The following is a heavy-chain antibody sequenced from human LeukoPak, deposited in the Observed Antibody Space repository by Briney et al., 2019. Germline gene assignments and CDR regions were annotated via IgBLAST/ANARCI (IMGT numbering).Heavy chain of an antibody. CDR1: GFTFSNYA. CDR2: IKQDGSEK. Sequence: GGSLRLSCAASGFTFSNYAMSWVRQAPGKGLEWVANIKQDGSEKYYVDSVKGRFTISRDNAKNSLHLQMNSLRAEDTAVCYCARADRQGIAVAGTSRLLDYWGQGTLVTVSS. CDR3: ARADRQGIAVAGTSRLLDY. D-gene: IGHD6-19*01. V-gene: IGHV3-7*01. J-gene: IGHJ4*02.